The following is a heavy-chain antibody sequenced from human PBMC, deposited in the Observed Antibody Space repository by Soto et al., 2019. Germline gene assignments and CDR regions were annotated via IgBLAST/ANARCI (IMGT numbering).Heavy chain of an antibody. V-gene: IGHV3-33*01. CDR3: VRDLLGSGGHFDY. J-gene: IGHJ4*02. CDR2: IWYDGSNK. D-gene: IGHD7-27*01. Sequence: GGSLRLSCAASGFIFSSFGMHWVRQAPGKGLEWVAHIWYDGSNKYYADSVKGRFTISRDNSRNTLYLQMNSLRAEDTAVYHCVRDLLGSGGHFDYWGQGTLVTV. CDR1: GFIFSSFG.